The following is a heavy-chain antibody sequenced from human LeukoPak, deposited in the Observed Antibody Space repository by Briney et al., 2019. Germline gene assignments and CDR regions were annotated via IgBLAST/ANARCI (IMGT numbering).Heavy chain of an antibody. CDR3: ARDRKGCSSTSCYVLYYYYYMDV. D-gene: IGHD2-2*01. J-gene: IGHJ6*03. V-gene: IGHV1-69*05. CDR2: IIPIFGTA. CDR1: GGTFSSYA. Sequence: GASVKVSCXASGGTFSSYAISWVRQARGQGLEWMGRIIPIFGTANYAQKFQGRVTITTDESTSTAYMELSSLRSEDTAVYYCARDRKGCSSTSCYVLYYYYYMDVWGKGTTVTVSS.